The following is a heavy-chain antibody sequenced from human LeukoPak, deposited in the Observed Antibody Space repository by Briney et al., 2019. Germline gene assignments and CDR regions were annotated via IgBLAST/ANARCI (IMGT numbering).Heavy chain of an antibody. J-gene: IGHJ4*02. CDR1: GFTFGTYW. CDR3: ATTYYYDSSGYVGY. Sequence: AGGSLRLSCAASGFTFGTYWMHWVRQAPGKGLVWVSRINSDGSSTSYADSVKGRFTISRDNAKNTLHLQMNSLGAEDTAVYYCATTYYYDSSGYVGYWGQGTLVTVCS. V-gene: IGHV3-74*01. D-gene: IGHD3-22*01. CDR2: INSDGSST.